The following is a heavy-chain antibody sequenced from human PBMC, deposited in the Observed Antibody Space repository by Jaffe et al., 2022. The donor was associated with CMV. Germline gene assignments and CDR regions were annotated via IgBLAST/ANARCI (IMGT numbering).Heavy chain of an antibody. CDR1: GFSLSNARMG. CDR3: ARMVGQWLTGAYYYGMDV. V-gene: IGHV2-26*01. D-gene: IGHD6-19*01. Sequence: QVTLKESGPVLVKPTETLTLTCTVSGFSLSNARMGVSWIRQPPGKALEWLAHIFSNDEKSYSTSLKSRLTISKDTSKSQVVLTMTNMDPVDTATYYCARMVGQWLTGAYYYGMDVWGQGTTVTVSS. J-gene: IGHJ6*02. CDR2: IFSNDEK.